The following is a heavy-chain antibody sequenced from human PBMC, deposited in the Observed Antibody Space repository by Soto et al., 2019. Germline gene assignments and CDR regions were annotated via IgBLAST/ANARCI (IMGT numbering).Heavy chain of an antibody. V-gene: IGHV1-18*04. CDR2: ISAYNGNT. CDR3: ARGRYFDWWCSDAFDI. CDR1: GYTFTSYG. D-gene: IGHD3-9*01. J-gene: IGHJ3*02. Sequence: ASVKVSFKASGYTFTSYGISWVRQAPGQGLDCMGWISAYNGNTNYAQKLQGRVTMTTDTSTSTAYMELRSLRSDDTAVYYCARGRYFDWWCSDAFDIWGQRTMVTDSS.